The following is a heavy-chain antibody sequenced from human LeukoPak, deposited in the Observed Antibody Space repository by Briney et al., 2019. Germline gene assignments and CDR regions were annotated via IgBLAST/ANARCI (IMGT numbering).Heavy chain of an antibody. CDR1: GGSFSGYY. CDR2: INHSGST. D-gene: IGHD3-22*01. J-gene: IGHJ4*02. V-gene: IGHV4-34*01. Sequence: PSETLSLTCAVYGGSFSGYYWSWIRQPPGKGLEWIGEINHSGSTNYNPSLKSRVTISVDTSKNQFSLKLSSVTAADTAVYYCARGGEWLLLRYFDYWGQGTPVTVSS. CDR3: ARGGEWLLLRYFDY.